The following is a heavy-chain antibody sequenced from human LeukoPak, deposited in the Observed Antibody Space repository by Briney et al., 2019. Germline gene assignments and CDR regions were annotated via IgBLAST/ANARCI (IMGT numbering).Heavy chain of an antibody. CDR1: GYTFTSYA. V-gene: IGHV1-3*01. Sequence: GASVKVSCKASGYTFTSYAMRWVRQAPGQRLEWMGWINAGNGNTKYSQKFQGRVTITRDTSASTAYMELSSLRSEDTAVYYCARVILRLFSFDYWGQGTLVTVSS. D-gene: IGHD2-21*01. J-gene: IGHJ4*02. CDR3: ARVILRLFSFDY. CDR2: INAGNGNT.